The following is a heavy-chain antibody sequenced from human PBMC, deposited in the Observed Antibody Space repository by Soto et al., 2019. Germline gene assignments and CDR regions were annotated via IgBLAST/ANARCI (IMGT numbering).Heavy chain of an antibody. CDR2: IYYSGST. J-gene: IGHJ4*02. V-gene: IGHV4-59*01. D-gene: IGHD2-15*01. CDR3: ARIYCSGGSCSIDY. Sequence: LSLTCTVSGGSISSYYWSWIRQPPGKGLEWIGYIYYSGSTNYNPSLKSRVTISVDTSKNQFSLKLSSVTAADTAVYYCARIYCSGGSCSIDYWGQGTLVTVSS. CDR1: GGSISSYY.